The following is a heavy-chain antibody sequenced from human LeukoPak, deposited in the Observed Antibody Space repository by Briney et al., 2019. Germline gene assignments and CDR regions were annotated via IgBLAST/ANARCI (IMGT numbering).Heavy chain of an antibody. V-gene: IGHV3-30*02. CDR3: AKDLGIAAYYDAFDI. Sequence: GGSLRLSCAASGFPFSSYGMHWVRQAPGKGLEWVAFIRYDGSNKYYADSVKGRFTISRDNSKNTLYLQMNSLRAEDTAVYYCAKDLGIAAYYDAFDIWGQGTMVTVSS. CDR2: IRYDGSNK. D-gene: IGHD6-13*01. J-gene: IGHJ3*02. CDR1: GFPFSSYG.